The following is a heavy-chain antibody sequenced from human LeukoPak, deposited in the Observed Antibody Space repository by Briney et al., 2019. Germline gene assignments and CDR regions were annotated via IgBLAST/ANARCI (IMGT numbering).Heavy chain of an antibody. Sequence: SETLSLTCAVSGDSISNNWWSWVRQSPGKGLEWIGEIFHRGIPNYNPSLKSRVTMSIDKSNNQLSLKLNSVTAADTAVYYCASNTGTVFDYWGQGALVTVSS. CDR2: IFHRGIP. V-gene: IGHV4-4*02. J-gene: IGHJ4*02. CDR3: ASNTGTVFDY. D-gene: IGHD7-27*01. CDR1: GDSISNNW.